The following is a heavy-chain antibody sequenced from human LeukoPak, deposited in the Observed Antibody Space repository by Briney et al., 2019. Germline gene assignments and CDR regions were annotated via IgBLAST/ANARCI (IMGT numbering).Heavy chain of an antibody. V-gene: IGHV6-1*01. CDR1: GDSVSSNSAA. CDR3: AGGHYYDGSVYYPFDY. CDR2: TYYRSKWFI. Sequence: SQTLSLTCAISGDSVSSNSAAWNWIRQSPLRGLEWLGRTYYRSKWFIDYAVSVTSRITINPDTSKNQFSLQLSSVTPEDTAVYYCAGGHYYDGSVYYPFDYWGQGTLVTVSS. J-gene: IGHJ4*02. D-gene: IGHD3-22*01.